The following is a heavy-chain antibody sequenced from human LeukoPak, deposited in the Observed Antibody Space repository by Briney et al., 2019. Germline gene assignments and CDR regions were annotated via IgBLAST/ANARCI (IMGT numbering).Heavy chain of an antibody. CDR2: IKQDGSQK. J-gene: IGHJ5*02. Sequence: GGSLRLSCAASGFTFTNYWMSWVRQAPGKGLEWVATIKQDGSQKYYVDSVKGRFTISRDNAKNSLYLQMSGLRGEDTAVYYCARPPLGYCSGGSCSFDPWGQGTLVTVSS. D-gene: IGHD2-15*01. CDR3: ARPPLGYCSGGSCSFDP. CDR1: GFTFTNYW. V-gene: IGHV3-7*01.